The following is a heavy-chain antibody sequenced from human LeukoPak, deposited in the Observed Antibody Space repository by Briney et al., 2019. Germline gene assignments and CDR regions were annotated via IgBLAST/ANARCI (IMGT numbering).Heavy chain of an antibody. V-gene: IGHV1-2*02. J-gene: IGHJ3*01. Sequence: GASVKVSFKASGYTFTDYYMHWVRQAPGQGLEWVGWMNPKSGGTNYAQRFQGRVTMTRDTSNNTPYMELTKLASDDTAVYYCAREFRTTTWSYDAFDLWGQGTMVTVSS. CDR1: GYTFTDYY. D-gene: IGHD1-1*01. CDR2: MNPKSGGT. CDR3: AREFRTTTWSYDAFDL.